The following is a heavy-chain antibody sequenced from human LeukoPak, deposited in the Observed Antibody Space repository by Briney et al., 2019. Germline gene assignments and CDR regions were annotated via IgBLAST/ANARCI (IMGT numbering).Heavy chain of an antibody. CDR2: ISYDGSNK. Sequence: PGGSLRLSCAASGFTFSSYGMHWVRQAPGKGLEWVAVISYDGSNKYYADSVKGRFTISRDNSENTLYLQMNSLRAEDTAVYYCARENIGSTGFDPWGQGTLVTVSS. J-gene: IGHJ5*02. CDR3: ARENIGSTGFDP. D-gene: IGHD2-2*01. CDR1: GFTFSSYG. V-gene: IGHV3-30*19.